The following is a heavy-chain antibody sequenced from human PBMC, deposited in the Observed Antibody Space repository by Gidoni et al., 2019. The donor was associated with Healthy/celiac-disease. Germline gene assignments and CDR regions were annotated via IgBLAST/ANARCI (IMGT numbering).Heavy chain of an antibody. J-gene: IGHJ3*02. V-gene: IGHV3-21*01. Sequence: EVQLVESGGGLVKTGGCLRHSCAASGCTFSSYSMNWVRQAPGKGLEWVSSISSSSSNIYYADSVKGRFTITRDNAKNSLYLQMNSLGAEDTAVYYCARDPARGAFDIWGQGTMVTVSS. CDR1: GCTFSSYS. CDR2: ISSSSSNI. CDR3: ARDPARGAFDI.